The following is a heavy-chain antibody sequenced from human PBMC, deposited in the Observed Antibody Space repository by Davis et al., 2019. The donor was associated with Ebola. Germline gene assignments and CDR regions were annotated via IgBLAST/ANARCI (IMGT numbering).Heavy chain of an antibody. CDR1: GFTFSSYA. V-gene: IGHV3-30-3*01. CDR2: ISYDGSNK. Sequence: PGGSLRLSCAASGFTFSSYAMHWVRQAPGKGLEWVAVISYDGSNKYYADSVKGRFTISRDNSKNTLYLQMNSLRAEDTAVYYCARDALWFGESYYFDYWGQGTLVTVSS. CDR3: ARDALWFGESYYFDY. D-gene: IGHD3-10*01. J-gene: IGHJ4*02.